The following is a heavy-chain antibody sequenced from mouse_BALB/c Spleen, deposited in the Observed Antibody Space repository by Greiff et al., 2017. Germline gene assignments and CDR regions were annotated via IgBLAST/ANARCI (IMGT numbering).Heavy chain of an antibody. J-gene: IGHJ4*01. CDR1: GYTFTSYW. V-gene: IGHV1S127*01. CDR2: IDPSDSYT. D-gene: IGHD1-1*01. CDR3: TRVTAVVAPGAMDY. Sequence: QVQLQQPGAELVKPGASVKMSCKASGYTFTSYWMHWVKQRPGQGLEWIGVIDPSDSYTSYNQKFKGKATLTVDTSSSTAYMQLSSLTSEDSAVYNCTRVTAVVAPGAMDYWGQGTSVTVSS.